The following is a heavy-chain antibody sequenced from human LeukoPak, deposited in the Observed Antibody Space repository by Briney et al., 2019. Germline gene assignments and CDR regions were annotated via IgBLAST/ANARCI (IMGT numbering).Heavy chain of an antibody. D-gene: IGHD3-10*01. V-gene: IGHV3-30*04. Sequence: GGSLRLSCAASGFTFSSYAMHWVRQAPDKGLEWVAVISYDGSNKYYADSVKGRFTISRDNSKNTLYLQMNSLRAEDTAVYYCARDSLGDPTYYFDYWGQGTLVTASS. J-gene: IGHJ4*02. CDR2: ISYDGSNK. CDR3: ARDSLGDPTYYFDY. CDR1: GFTFSSYA.